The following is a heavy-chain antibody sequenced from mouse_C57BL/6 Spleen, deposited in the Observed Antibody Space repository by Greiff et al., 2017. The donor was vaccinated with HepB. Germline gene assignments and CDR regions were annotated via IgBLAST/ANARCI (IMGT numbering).Heavy chain of an antibody. CDR2: IYPYNGVS. CDR1: GYSFTGYY. D-gene: IGHD1-1*01. J-gene: IGHJ2*01. CDR3: ARDDGSSSFDY. V-gene: IGHV1-31*01. Sequence: EVKVVESGPELVKPGASVKISCKASGYSFTGYYMHWVKQSHGNILDWIGYIYPYNGVSSYNQKFKGKATLTVDKSSSTAYMELRSLTSEDSAVYYCARDDGSSSFDYWGQGTTLTVSS.